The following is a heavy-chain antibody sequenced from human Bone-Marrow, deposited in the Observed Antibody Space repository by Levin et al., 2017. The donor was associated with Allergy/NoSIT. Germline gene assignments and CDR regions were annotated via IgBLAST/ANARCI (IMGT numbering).Heavy chain of an antibody. CDR2: MYHSGHS. D-gene: IGHD6-6*01. V-gene: IGHV4-4*01. Sequence: PGGSLRLSCTVSGGSIYSSHWWTWVRQPPGKGLEWIGEMYHSGHSQYNPSLQSRVTISVDKSKNQFPLNLTSMTAADTAVYFCTRRTYGSSPRLDSWGQGSLVTVSS. J-gene: IGHJ4*02. CDR3: TRRTYGSSPRLDS. CDR1: GGSIYSSHW.